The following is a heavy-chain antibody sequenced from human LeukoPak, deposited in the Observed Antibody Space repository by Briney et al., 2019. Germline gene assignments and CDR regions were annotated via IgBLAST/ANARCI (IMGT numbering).Heavy chain of an antibody. V-gene: IGHV1-18*01. J-gene: IGHJ4*02. CDR2: ISANNGNT. CDR1: GYTFSSHG. CDR3: AREGTAGRYYFDY. D-gene: IGHD3-10*01. Sequence: ASVKVSCKASGYTFSSHGITWVRQAPGQGLEWMGWISANNGNTNYAQKLQGRVTVTTDTSTSIAYMELRSLRSDDTDVYYCAREGTAGRYYFDYWGQGTLVTVSS.